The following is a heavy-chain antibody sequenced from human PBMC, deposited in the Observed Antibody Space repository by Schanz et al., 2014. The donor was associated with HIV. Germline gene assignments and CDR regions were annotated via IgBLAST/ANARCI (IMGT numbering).Heavy chain of an antibody. CDR2: ISGSDGDT. CDR3: VKAYSSGFSGAGS. D-gene: IGHD5-18*01. Sequence: VQVVESGGGVVQPGRSLTLSCAASGFTFSSYAMTWVRQAPGKGLDWVSTISGSDGDTYYADSVKGRFTISRDNSRNALYLHMNSLRADDTAIYYCVKAYSSGFSGAGSWGQGALVTVSS. V-gene: IGHV3-23*04. J-gene: IGHJ5*02. CDR1: GFTFSSYA.